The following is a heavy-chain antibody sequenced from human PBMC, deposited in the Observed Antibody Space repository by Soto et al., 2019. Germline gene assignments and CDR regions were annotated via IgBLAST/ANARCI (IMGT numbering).Heavy chain of an antibody. V-gene: IGHV4-34*01. CDR2: INHSGST. Sequence: QVQLQQWGAGLLKPSETLSLTCAVYGGSFSGYYWSWIRQPPGKGLEWIGEINHSGSTNYNPSLKSRVTISVDTSKNQFSLKLSSVTAADTAVYYCARAYGSGSYYYYWGQGTLVTVSS. J-gene: IGHJ4*02. CDR1: GGSFSGYY. D-gene: IGHD3-10*01. CDR3: ARAYGSGSYYYY.